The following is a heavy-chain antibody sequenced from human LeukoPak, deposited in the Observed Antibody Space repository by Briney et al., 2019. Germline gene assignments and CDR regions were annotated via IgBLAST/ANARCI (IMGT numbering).Heavy chain of an antibody. Sequence: ASVKVSCKASGYTFTGYYMHWVRQAAGQGLEWMGWINPNSGGTNYAQKFQGWVTMTRDTSISTAYMELSRLRSDDTAVYYCARARSIIAARRGVYFDYWGQGTLVTVSS. J-gene: IGHJ4*02. CDR1: GYTFTGYY. CDR3: ARARSIIAARRGVYFDY. V-gene: IGHV1-2*04. CDR2: INPNSGGT. D-gene: IGHD6-6*01.